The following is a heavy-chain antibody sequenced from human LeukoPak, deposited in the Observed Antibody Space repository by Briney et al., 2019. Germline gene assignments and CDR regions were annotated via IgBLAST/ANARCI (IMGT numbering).Heavy chain of an antibody. CDR3: ARDKAWLDP. Sequence: SETLSLTCTVSGGSMRSYYWAWIRQPAGKGLEWIGRIYSAGTTTYNPALKSRVTMSIDMSKNQFSLTLRSMTAADTAVYYCARDKAWLDPWGQGTLVTVSS. V-gene: IGHV4-4*07. CDR2: IYSAGTT. J-gene: IGHJ5*02. D-gene: IGHD5-12*01. CDR1: GGSMRSYY.